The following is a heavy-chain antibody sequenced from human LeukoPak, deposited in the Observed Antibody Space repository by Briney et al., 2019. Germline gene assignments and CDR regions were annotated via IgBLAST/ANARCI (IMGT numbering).Heavy chain of an antibody. Sequence: PSETLSLTCSVSGGSINNYYWSWIRQPPGKGLEWIGYIYYSGSNSDYNPSLNSRDTMSVETPKNQFSLNLRSVTAADTAVYYCARYFSGYNNRWYLDYWGQGTLVTVSS. D-gene: IGHD1-14*01. J-gene: IGHJ4*02. CDR1: GGSINNYY. CDR3: ARYFSGYNNRWYLDY. V-gene: IGHV4-59*08. CDR2: IYYSGSNS.